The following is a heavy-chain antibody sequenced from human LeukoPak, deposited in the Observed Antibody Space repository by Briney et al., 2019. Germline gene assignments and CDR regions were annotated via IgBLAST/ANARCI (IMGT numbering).Heavy chain of an antibody. Sequence: ASVKVSCKASGYTFNTYGISWVRQAPGQGLEWMGIINPSGGSTSYAQKFQGRVTMTRDMSTSTVYMELSSLRSEDTAVYYCARGAPEYYYDSSGYFPYYFDYWGQGTLVTVSS. J-gene: IGHJ4*02. D-gene: IGHD3-22*01. V-gene: IGHV1-46*02. CDR3: ARGAPEYYYDSSGYFPYYFDY. CDR2: INPSGGST. CDR1: GYTFNTYG.